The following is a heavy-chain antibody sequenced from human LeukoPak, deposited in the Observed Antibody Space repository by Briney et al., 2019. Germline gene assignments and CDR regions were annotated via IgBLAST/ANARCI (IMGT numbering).Heavy chain of an antibody. CDR3: AKTHGPYCSGGSCLDYYYYMDV. CDR1: EFTFSDYY. Sequence: GGSLRLSCAASEFTFSDYYMSWIRQAPGKGLEWVSYISYSGDTIYYADSVKGRFTVSRDNSKSTLYLQMNSLRAEDTAVYYCAKTHGPYCSGGSCLDYYYYMDVWGKGTTVTVSS. J-gene: IGHJ6*03. CDR2: ISYSGDTI. D-gene: IGHD2-15*01. V-gene: IGHV3-11*01.